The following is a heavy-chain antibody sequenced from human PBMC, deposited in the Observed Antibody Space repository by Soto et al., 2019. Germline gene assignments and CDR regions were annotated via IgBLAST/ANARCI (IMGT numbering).Heavy chain of an antibody. CDR2: TRGSGGST. CDR3: ASNRPDY. J-gene: IGHJ4*02. V-gene: IGHV3-23*01. CDR1: GFTFSNYA. Sequence: EVQLLESGGGLVEPGGSLRLSCAASGFTFSNYAMSWVRQAPGKGLEWVSSTRGSGGSTYYADSVKGRFTTSRDNSKSTLYLQMNSLRAEDTAVYYCASNRPDYWGQGTLVTVSS.